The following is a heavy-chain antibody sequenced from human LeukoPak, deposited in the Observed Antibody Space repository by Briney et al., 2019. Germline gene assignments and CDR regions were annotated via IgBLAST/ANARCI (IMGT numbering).Heavy chain of an antibody. V-gene: IGHV3-11*06. CDR1: GFTFSDYY. CDR2: ISSSSSYI. Sequence: PGGSLRLSCAASGFTFSDYYMSWIRQAPGKGLEWVSSISSSSSYIYYADSVKGRFTISRDNAKNSLYLQMNSLRAEDTAVYYCARARGPLPSAFDIWGQGTMVTVSS. J-gene: IGHJ3*02. CDR3: ARARGPLPSAFDI.